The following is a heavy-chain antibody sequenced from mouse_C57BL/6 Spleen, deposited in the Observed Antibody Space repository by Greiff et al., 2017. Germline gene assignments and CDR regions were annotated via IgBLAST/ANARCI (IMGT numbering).Heavy chain of an antibody. Sequence: QVQLQQPGAELVRPGSSVKLSCKASGYTFTSYWMDWVKQRPGQGLEWIGNIYPSDSETHYNQKFKDKATLTVDKSSSTAYMQLSSLTSEDSAVYYCARNYGSSYVGYFDVRGTGTTVTVSS. CDR1: GYTFTSYW. D-gene: IGHD1-1*01. CDR3: ARNYGSSYVGYFDV. J-gene: IGHJ1*03. CDR2: IYPSDSET. V-gene: IGHV1-61*01.